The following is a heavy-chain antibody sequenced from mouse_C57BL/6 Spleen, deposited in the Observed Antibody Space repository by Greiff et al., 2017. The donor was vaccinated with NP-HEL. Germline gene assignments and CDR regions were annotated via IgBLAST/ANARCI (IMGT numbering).Heavy chain of an antibody. CDR1: GFTFSSYG. CDR3: ARHDGTLPYDGDWYFDV. CDR2: ISSGGSYT. J-gene: IGHJ1*03. V-gene: IGHV5-6*01. Sequence: EVQLVESGGDLVKPGGSLKLSCAASGFTFSSYGMSWVRQTPDKRLEWVATISSGGSYTYYPDSVKGRFTISRDNAKNTLYLQMSSLKSEDTAMYYCARHDGTLPYDGDWYFDVWGTGTTVTVSS. D-gene: IGHD2-14*01.